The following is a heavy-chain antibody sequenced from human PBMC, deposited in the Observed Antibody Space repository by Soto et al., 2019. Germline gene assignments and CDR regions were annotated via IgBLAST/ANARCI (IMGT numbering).Heavy chain of an antibody. CDR1: GFTFSDSA. CDR3: TARRDWTAVDPLEY. V-gene: IGHV3-73*01. J-gene: IGHJ4*02. CDR2: IRNKGNNYAT. D-gene: IGHD5-18*01. Sequence: PGGSLRLSCAASGFTFSDSAMHWVRQASGKGLEWVGRIRNKGNNYATAYTASVKGRFTISRDDSKNTVYLQMNSLKIDDTAVYYSTARRDWTAVDPLEYWGLGTLVTVSS.